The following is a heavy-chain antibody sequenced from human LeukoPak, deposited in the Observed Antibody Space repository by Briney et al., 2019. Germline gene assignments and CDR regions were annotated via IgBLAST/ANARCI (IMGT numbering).Heavy chain of an antibody. CDR2: VHGSGST. V-gene: IGHV4-59*11. CDR1: GDSISTHY. D-gene: IGHD4-17*01. J-gene: IGHJ4*02. CDR3: AKVLRGLVYYGDYED. Sequence: SETLSLTCGVSGDSISTHYWSWIRQPPGKGLEWLGYVHGSGSTNYNPSLKSRVNISIDTSKSQFSLRLTSVTAADTAVYYCAKVLRGLVYYGDYEDWGQGTLVTVSS.